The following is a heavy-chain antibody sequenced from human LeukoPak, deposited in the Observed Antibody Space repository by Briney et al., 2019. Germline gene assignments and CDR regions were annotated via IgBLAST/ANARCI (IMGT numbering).Heavy chain of an antibody. Sequence: GGSLRLSCAASGFTFSDYYMSWIRQAPGKGLEWVSAISGSGGSTYYADSVKGRFTISRDNSKNTLYLQMNSLRAEDTAVYYCAKDHLAYCGGDCPPDAFDIWGQGTMVTVSS. D-gene: IGHD2-21*01. CDR2: ISGSGGST. J-gene: IGHJ3*02. CDR1: GFTFSDYY. CDR3: AKDHLAYCGGDCPPDAFDI. V-gene: IGHV3-23*01.